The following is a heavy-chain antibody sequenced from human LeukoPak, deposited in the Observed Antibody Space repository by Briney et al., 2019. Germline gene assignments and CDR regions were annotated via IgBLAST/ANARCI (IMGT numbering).Heavy chain of an antibody. CDR1: GFTFSSYG. D-gene: IGHD3-10*01. J-gene: IGHJ6*04. CDR3: ARGSYYGSGSYAYYYYGMDV. V-gene: IGHV3-33*01. CDR2: IWYDGSNK. Sequence: GGSLRLSCAASGFTFSSYGMHWVRQAPGKGLEWVAVIWYDGSNKYYADSVKGRFTISRDNSKNTLYLQMNSLRAEDTAVYYCARGSYYGSGSYAYYYYGMDVWGKGTTVTVSS.